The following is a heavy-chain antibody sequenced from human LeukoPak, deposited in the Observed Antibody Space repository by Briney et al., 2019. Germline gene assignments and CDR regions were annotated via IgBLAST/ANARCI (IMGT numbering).Heavy chain of an antibody. CDR2: IYHSGST. J-gene: IGHJ4*02. D-gene: IGHD5-12*01. Sequence: PSQTLSLTCAVSGGSISSGGYSWSWIRQPPGKGLEWIGYIYHSGSTYYNPSLKSRVTISVDTSKNQFSLKLSSVTAADTAVYYCAGGRGYGGHDYWGQGTLVTVSS. V-gene: IGHV4-30-2*01. CDR3: AGGRGYGGHDY. CDR1: GGSISSGGYS.